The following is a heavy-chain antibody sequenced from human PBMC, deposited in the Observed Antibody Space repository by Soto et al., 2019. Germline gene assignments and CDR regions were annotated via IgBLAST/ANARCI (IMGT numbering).Heavy chain of an antibody. CDR3: AKNRDGYYYTGTDV. J-gene: IGHJ6*02. CDR2: ISGTGVST. CDR1: GFTFSSHA. V-gene: IGHV3-23*01. Sequence: EVQLLESGGDLVQPGGSLRLSCAASGFTFSSHAISWVRQAPGKGLEWVSAISGTGVSTFYADSVKGRFTISIDNSKNTLYLQMNSLRVEDTAIYYCAKNRDGYYYTGTDVWGQGTTVTVSS.